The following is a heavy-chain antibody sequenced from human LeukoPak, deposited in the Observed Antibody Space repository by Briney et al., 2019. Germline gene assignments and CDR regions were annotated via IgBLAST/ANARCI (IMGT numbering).Heavy chain of an antibody. Sequence: SETLSLTCTVSGGSISSSSYYWGWIRQPPGKGLEWIGSIYYSGSTYYNPSLKSRVTISVDTSKNQFSLKLSSVTAADTAVYYCAGGGGGYSYGPFDYWGQGTLVTVSS. J-gene: IGHJ4*02. D-gene: IGHD5-18*01. CDR1: GGSISSSSYY. CDR2: IYYSGST. CDR3: AGGGGGYSYGPFDY. V-gene: IGHV4-39*01.